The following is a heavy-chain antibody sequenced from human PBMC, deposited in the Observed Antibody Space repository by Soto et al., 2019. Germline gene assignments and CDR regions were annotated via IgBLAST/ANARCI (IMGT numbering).Heavy chain of an antibody. J-gene: IGHJ4*02. D-gene: IGHD2-21*02. CDR2: IYYSGTT. CDR3: ATFVVPACLHNDFDF. Sequence: SETLSLTCTVSGGSISTSNYYWGWLRHPPGKELDWIGNIYYSGTTYYNPSLKSRITISADTSKNPFTLKLNTATAAATTVYYCATFVVPACLHNDFDFWGQGPLVTVSS. V-gene: IGHV4-39*01. CDR1: GGSISTSNYY.